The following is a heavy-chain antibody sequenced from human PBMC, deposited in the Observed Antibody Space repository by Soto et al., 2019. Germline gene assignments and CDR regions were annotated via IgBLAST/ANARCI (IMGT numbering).Heavy chain of an antibody. J-gene: IGHJ5*01. CDR1: VFTFTNYS. CDR3: ERDLSASYSSGWYGSWFDT. Sequence: EVQLLESGGVLVQPGWSRRLSCAAAVFTFTNYSMSWVRQAPGNGLELVSALSVSGGSAYYADSVKGRFTISRDNSKNTLYIQMNSLRAEDTAEYYCERDLSASYSSGWYGSWFDTWGQGTLVTVSS. CDR2: LSVSGGSA. V-gene: IGHV3-23*01. D-gene: IGHD6-19*01.